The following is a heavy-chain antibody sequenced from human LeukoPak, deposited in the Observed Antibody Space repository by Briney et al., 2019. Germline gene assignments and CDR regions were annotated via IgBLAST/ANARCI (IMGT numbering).Heavy chain of an antibody. J-gene: IGHJ4*02. V-gene: IGHV3-33*01. D-gene: IGHD3-22*01. CDR2: IWYDGSNK. CDR3: ARASYYYDSSGPPLTD. Sequence: GGSLRLSCAASGFTFSSYGMHWVRQAPGKGLEWVAVIWYDGSNKYYADSVKGRFTISRDNSKNTLYLQMNSLRAEDTAVYYCARASYYYDSSGPPLTDWGQGTLVTVSS. CDR1: GFTFSSYG.